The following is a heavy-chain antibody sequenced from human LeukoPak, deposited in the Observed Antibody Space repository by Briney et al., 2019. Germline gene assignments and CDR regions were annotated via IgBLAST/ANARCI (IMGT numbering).Heavy chain of an antibody. J-gene: IGHJ4*02. CDR2: ISSSSSYI. CDR1: GFTFSNFW. V-gene: IGHV3-21*01. Sequence: KSGGSLRLSCAASGFTFSNFWMNWVRQAPGKGLEWVSSISSSSSYIYYADSVKGRFTISRDNAKNSLYLQMNSLRAEDTAVYYCARDFRTIGDFDYWGQGTLVTVSS. CDR3: ARDFRTIGDFDY. D-gene: IGHD3-16*01.